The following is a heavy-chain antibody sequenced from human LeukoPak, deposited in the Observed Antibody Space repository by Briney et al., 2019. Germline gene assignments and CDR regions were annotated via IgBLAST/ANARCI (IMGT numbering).Heavy chain of an antibody. Sequence: GRSLRLSCAASGFTFSSYGMHWVRQAPGKGLEWVAVIWYDGSNKYYADSVKGRFTISRDNSKNTLYLQMNSLRAEDMAVYYCAGGKYDILTGSDPYGMDVWGKGTTVTVSS. V-gene: IGHV3-33*01. J-gene: IGHJ6*04. CDR2: IWYDGSNK. D-gene: IGHD3-9*01. CDR1: GFTFSSYG. CDR3: AGGKYDILTGSDPYGMDV.